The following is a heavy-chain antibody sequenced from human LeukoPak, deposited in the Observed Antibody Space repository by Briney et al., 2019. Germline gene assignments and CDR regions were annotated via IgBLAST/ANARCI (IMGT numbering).Heavy chain of an antibody. Sequence: GGSLRLSCAASGFTFSDYYMTWVRQAPGKGLEWLSYITNRGDTVFYADSVKGRFTISRDNAKNSLYLQMNSLRAEDTAVYYCARGSWNSHYFDYWGQGTLVTVSS. D-gene: IGHD2-15*01. CDR1: GFTFSDYY. CDR2: ITNRGDTV. V-gene: IGHV3-11*04. CDR3: ARGSWNSHYFDY. J-gene: IGHJ4*02.